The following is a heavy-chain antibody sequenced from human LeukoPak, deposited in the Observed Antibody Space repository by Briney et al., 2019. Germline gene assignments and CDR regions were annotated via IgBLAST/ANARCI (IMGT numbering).Heavy chain of an antibody. CDR3: ARHPPQYSSGWYIRRAYYFDH. CDR2: IYYSGRT. D-gene: IGHD6-19*01. V-gene: IGHV4-39*01. J-gene: IGHJ4*02. CDR1: GGSISSSSYY. Sequence: SETLSLTCTVSGGSISSSSYYWGRVPQPPGKGLEWIGSIYYSGRTSYNQSLKHQFTISVDTSKNQFSLKLSSCTPADTAVYYCARHPPQYSSGWYIRRAYYFDHWGQGTLVTVSS.